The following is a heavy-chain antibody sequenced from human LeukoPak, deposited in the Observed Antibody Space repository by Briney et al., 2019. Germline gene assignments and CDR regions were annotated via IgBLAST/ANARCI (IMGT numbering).Heavy chain of an antibody. J-gene: IGHJ4*02. Sequence: SQTLSPTCAVSGDSVSSNSAAWNWIRQSPSRGLEWLGRTYYRSKWYNDYAVSVKSRITINPDTSKNQFSLQLNSVTPEDTAVYYCARDPTRYSYSTNNGFDYWGQGTLVTVSS. CDR3: ARDPTRYSYSTNNGFDY. CDR2: TYYRSKWYN. V-gene: IGHV6-1*01. D-gene: IGHD5-18*01. CDR1: GDSVSSNSAA.